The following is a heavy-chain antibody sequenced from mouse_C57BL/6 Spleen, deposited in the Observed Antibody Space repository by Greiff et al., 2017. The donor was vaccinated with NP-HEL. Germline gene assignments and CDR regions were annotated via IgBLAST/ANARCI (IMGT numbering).Heavy chain of an antibody. J-gene: IGHJ1*03. CDR3: ARKDYGSRGGYFDV. CDR1: GFSLTSYG. D-gene: IGHD1-1*01. CDR2: IWSGGST. V-gene: IGHV2-2*01. Sequence: QVQLKQSGPGLVQPSQSLSITCTVSGFSLTSYGVHWVRQSPGKGLELLGVIWSGGSTDYNAAFISRLSISKDNSKSQVFFKMNSLQADDTAIYYCARKDYGSRGGYFDVWGTGTTVTVSS.